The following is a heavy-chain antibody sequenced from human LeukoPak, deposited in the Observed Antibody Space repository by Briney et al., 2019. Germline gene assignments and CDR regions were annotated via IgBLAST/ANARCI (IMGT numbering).Heavy chain of an antibody. CDR1: GDTFTGYY. CDR3: ARDLGDGGYNTFDF. V-gene: IGHV1-2*02. CDR2: INPNSGGT. Sequence: ASVNVSCKASGDTFTGYYMHWVRQAPGQGLEGMGWINPNSGGTNFAQNFQGRVTLTRDTSMSTVYMELIRLRSDDTAVYYCARDLGDGGYNTFDFWGQGTLVTVSS. J-gene: IGHJ4*02. D-gene: IGHD5-24*01.